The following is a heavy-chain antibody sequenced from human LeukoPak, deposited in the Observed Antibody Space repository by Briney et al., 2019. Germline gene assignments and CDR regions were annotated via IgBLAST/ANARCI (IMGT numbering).Heavy chain of an antibody. CDR1: GGSFSGYY. J-gene: IGHJ5*02. D-gene: IGHD3-3*01. Sequence: SETLSLTCAVYGGSFSGYYWSWIRQPPGKGLEWIGEINHSGSTNYNPSLKSRVTISVDTSKNQFSLKLSSVTAADTAVYYCATPQSGSGYTNWFDPWGQGTLVTVSS. CDR2: INHSGST. CDR3: ATPQSGSGYTNWFDP. V-gene: IGHV4-34*01.